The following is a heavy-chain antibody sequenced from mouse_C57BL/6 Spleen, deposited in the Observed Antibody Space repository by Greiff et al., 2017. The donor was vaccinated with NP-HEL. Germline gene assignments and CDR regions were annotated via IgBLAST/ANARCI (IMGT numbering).Heavy chain of an antibody. Sequence: QVQLQQPGAELVRPGSSVKLSCKASGYTFTSYWMDWVKQRPGQGLEWIGNIYPSDSETHYNQKFKDKATLTVDKSSSTAYMQLSSLTSEDSAVYYCTRGWYYGSSPAWFAYWGQGTLVTVSA. D-gene: IGHD1-1*01. CDR2: IYPSDSET. V-gene: IGHV1-61*01. CDR1: GYTFTSYW. CDR3: TRGWYYGSSPAWFAY. J-gene: IGHJ3*01.